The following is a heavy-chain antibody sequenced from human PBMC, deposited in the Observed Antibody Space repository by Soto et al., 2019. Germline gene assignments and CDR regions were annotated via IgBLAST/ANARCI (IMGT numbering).Heavy chain of an antibody. D-gene: IGHD5-12*01. J-gene: IGHJ6*02. Sequence: SVEDSCKASRYTFTCYYIHSACQAAEQGLVWMGIINPSGGSTSYAQKFQGRVTMTRDTSTSTVYMELSSLRSEDTAVYYCARCNRDIVATNDYYYYGMDVWGQGTTVTVSS. CDR1: RYTFTCYY. CDR3: ARCNRDIVATNDYYYYGMDV. CDR2: INPSGGST. V-gene: IGHV1-46*01.